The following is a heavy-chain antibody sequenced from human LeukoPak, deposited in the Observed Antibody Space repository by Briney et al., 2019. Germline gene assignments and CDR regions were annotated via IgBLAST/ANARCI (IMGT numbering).Heavy chain of an antibody. CDR2: ISSSSSYI. J-gene: IGHJ4*02. CDR3: ARGSSSWYYFDY. Sequence: GGSLRLSCAASGLTFSSYSMNWVRQAPGKGLEWVSSISSSSSYIYYADSVKGRFTISRDNSKNTLYLQLNSLRAEDTAVYYCARGSSSWYYFDYWGQGTLVTVSS. CDR1: GLTFSSYS. V-gene: IGHV3-21*01. D-gene: IGHD6-13*01.